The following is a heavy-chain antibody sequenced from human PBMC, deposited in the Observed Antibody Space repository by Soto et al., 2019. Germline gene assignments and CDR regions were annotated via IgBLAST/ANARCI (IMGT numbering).Heavy chain of an antibody. CDR2: IYSTGST. CDR3: FCRMRDDSDLFAY. V-gene: IGHV4-30-4*08. CDR1: GGSISSGGYF. J-gene: IGHJ4*02. Sequence: SETLSLTCTVSGGSISSGGYFWGWIRQPPGKGLVWIGYIYSTGSTYYNPSLKSRVTISVDTSKNQFSLKLNSVTAADTTVYYFFCRMRDDSDLFAYWGQGSLVTGSS. D-gene: IGHD1-26*01.